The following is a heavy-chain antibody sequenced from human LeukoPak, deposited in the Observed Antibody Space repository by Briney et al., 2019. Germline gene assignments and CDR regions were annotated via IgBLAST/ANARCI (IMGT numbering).Heavy chain of an antibody. V-gene: IGHV3-7*01. CDR2: INPDGSEK. Sequence: GGSLRLSCAVSGFTFSSDWMIWVRQAPGKGLEWVANINPDGSEKNYVDSVRGRFTISRGNSKNTLYLQMNSLRAEDTAVYYCARIVAAAGTSYYYYMDVWGKGTTVTVSS. CDR1: GFTFSSDW. CDR3: ARIVAAAGTSYYYYMDV. D-gene: IGHD6-13*01. J-gene: IGHJ6*03.